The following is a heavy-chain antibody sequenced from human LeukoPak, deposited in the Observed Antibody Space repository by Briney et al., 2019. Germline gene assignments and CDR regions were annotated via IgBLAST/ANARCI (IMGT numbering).Heavy chain of an antibody. J-gene: IGHJ3*01. CDR2: IDNAGSIT. V-gene: IGHV3-74*03. CDR1: GFTFSNYW. D-gene: IGHD3-3*01. CDR3: VREGVNSPDDTLDV. Sequence: GGSLRLSCAASGFTFSNYWIHWVRQAPGKGLVWVSRIDNAGSITTYADSVKGRFTISRDNAENTLYLQMNSLRPEDTAVYYCVREGVNSPDDTLDVWGQGTVVIVSS.